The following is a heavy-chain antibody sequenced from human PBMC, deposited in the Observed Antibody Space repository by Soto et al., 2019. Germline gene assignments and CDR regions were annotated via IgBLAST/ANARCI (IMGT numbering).Heavy chain of an antibody. V-gene: IGHV3-30-3*01. Sequence: PGGSLRLSCAASGFTFSSYAMHWVRQAPGKSLEWVAVISYDGSNKYYADSVKGRFTISRDNSKNTLYLQMNSLRAEDTAVYYCARCQRAAMVNCYYYYGMDVWGQGTTVTVSS. CDR1: GFTFSSYA. CDR2: ISYDGSNK. CDR3: ARCQRAAMVNCYYYYGMDV. J-gene: IGHJ6*02. D-gene: IGHD5-18*01.